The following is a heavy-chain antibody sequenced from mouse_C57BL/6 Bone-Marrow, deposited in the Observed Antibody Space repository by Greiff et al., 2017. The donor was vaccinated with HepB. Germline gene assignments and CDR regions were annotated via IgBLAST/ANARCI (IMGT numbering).Heavy chain of an antibody. CDR1: GYTFTNYW. V-gene: IGHV1-63*01. J-gene: IGHJ2*01. Sequence: VQRVESGAELVRPGTSVKMSCKASGYTFTNYWIGWAKQRPGHGLEWIGDIYPGGGYTNYNEKFKGKATLTADKSSSTAYMQFSSLTSEDSAIYYCARSDSYYFDYWGQGTTLTVSS. CDR3: ARSDSYYFDY. CDR2: IYPGGGYT.